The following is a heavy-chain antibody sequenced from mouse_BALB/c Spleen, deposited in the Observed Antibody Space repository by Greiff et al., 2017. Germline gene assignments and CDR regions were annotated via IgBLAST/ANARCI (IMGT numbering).Heavy chain of an antibody. Sequence: EVMLVESGGGLVQPGGSLKLSCAASGFTFSSYTMSWVRQTPEKRLEWVAYISNGGGSTYYPDTVKGRFTISRDNAKNTLYLQMSSLKSEDTAMYYCARHRAMDYWGQGTSVTVSS. CDR2: ISNGGGST. CDR3: ARHRAMDY. V-gene: IGHV5-12-2*01. CDR1: GFTFSSYT. J-gene: IGHJ4*01.